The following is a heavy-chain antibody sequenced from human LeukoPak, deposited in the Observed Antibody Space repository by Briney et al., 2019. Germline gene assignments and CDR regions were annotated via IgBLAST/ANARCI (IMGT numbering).Heavy chain of an antibody. V-gene: IGHV1-69*13. Sequence: PGASVKVSCKASGGTFSSYSFSWVRQAPGQGLEWLGGIIVIFGTPNYPQKFHGRVTITADESTSTVYMELSSLSSEDTAMYYCARDVDSSMVTNWFDSWGQGTLVTVSS. CDR1: GGTFSSYS. D-gene: IGHD5-18*01. CDR2: IIVIFGTP. CDR3: ARDVDSSMVTNWFDS. J-gene: IGHJ5*01.